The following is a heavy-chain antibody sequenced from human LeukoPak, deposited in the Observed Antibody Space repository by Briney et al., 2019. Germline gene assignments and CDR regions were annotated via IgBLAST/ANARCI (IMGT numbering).Heavy chain of an antibody. Sequence: GGSLRLSCAASGFTVTDNYMNWVRQSSGKGLEWVSVIYGGGDTYYADSVKGRFTISRDNSYNTVSLQMNSLRAEDTAVYYCAKAPTLRGQWDFDLWGRGTLVTVSS. CDR3: AKAPTLRGQWDFDL. CDR1: GFTVTDNY. V-gene: IGHV3-53*01. J-gene: IGHJ2*01. CDR2: IYGGGDT.